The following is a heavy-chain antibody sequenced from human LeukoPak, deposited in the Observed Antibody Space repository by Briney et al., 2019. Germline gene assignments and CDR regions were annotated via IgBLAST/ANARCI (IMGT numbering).Heavy chain of an antibody. CDR1: GFTLSSNY. J-gene: IGHJ4*02. D-gene: IGHD3-16*01. Sequence: SGGSLRLSCAASGFTLSSNYVGWVRQAPGKGLEWVSHIYSGGSTYHADSVKGGFTISRDTSENMVFLQMNSLRAEDTAVYYCAKGGGFGKYYFDYWGQGTLVTVSS. CDR2: IYSGGST. CDR3: AKGGGFGKYYFDY. V-gene: IGHV3-66*01.